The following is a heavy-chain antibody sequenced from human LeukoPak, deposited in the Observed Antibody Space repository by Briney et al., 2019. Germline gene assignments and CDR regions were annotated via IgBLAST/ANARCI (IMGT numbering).Heavy chain of an antibody. CDR1: GFTFSSYE. J-gene: IGHJ6*03. CDR2: IYYSGST. Sequence: GSLRLSCAASGFTFSSYEMNWVRQAPGKGLEWIGSIYYSGSTYYKPSLKSRVTISVDTSKNQFSLKLSSVTAVDTAVYYCARVADTSGYYGYYYYMDVWGKGTTVTASS. D-gene: IGHD3-22*01. CDR3: ARVADTSGYYGYYYYMDV. V-gene: IGHV4-39*07.